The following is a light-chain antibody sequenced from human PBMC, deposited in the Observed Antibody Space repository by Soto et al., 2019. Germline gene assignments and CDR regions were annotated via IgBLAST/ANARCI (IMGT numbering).Light chain of an antibody. V-gene: IGLV7-43*01. CDR3: LLYYGGAQV. CDR2: STN. CDR1: TGAVTSGYY. Sequence: QAVVTQEPSLTVSPGGTVTLTCASSTGAVTSGYYPNWFQQKPGQAPRALIYSTNNKYSWTPARFSGSLLGGKAALTLSGVQPEDEADYYCLLYYGGAQVFGGGTKLTVL. J-gene: IGLJ2*01.